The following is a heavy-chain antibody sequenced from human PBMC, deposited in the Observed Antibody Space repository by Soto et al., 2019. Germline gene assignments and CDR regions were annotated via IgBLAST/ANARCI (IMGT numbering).Heavy chain of an antibody. J-gene: IGHJ4*01. Sequence: EVQLVESGGGLVQPGGSLRLSCAASGFTFSTSWMTWVRQAPGKGLEWVANIKEDGSDTYYLDSVKGRFTVSKNNAKNSQYLQMNNKIVGDTTGCYWAINRRTKTFVYRGHVTQVTVPS. CDR1: GFTFSTSW. CDR2: IKEDGSDT. CDR3: AINRRTKTFVY. V-gene: IGHV3-7*01.